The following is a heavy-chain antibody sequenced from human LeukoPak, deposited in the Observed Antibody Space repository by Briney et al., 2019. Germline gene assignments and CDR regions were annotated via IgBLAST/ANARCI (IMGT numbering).Heavy chain of an antibody. CDR3: ARLGGSFRVKYYFDY. J-gene: IGHJ4*02. D-gene: IGHD1-26*01. V-gene: IGHV5-51*01. CDR1: GYSFTSYW. CDR2: IYPGDSDT. Sequence: GESLKISCKGSGYSFTSYWIGWVRQVPGKGLEWMGIIYPGDSDTRYSPSFQGQVTISADKSISTAYLQWSSLKASDTAMYYCARLGGSFRVKYYFDYWGQGTLVTVSS.